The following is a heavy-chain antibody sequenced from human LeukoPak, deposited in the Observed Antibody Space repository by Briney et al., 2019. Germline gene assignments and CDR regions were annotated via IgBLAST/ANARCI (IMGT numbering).Heavy chain of an antibody. J-gene: IGHJ4*02. V-gene: IGHV3-53*01. CDR2: MYSGGNT. D-gene: IGHD4-11*01. CDR1: GITVSSNY. CDR3: ARGIGSTVFFDH. Sequence: PGGSLRLSCAASGITVSSNYMSWVRQAPGKGLEWVSAMYSGGNTYYADSVKGRFTISRDKSKNTLYLQMNSLRAEDTAVYYCARGIGSTVFFDHWGQGTLVTVSS.